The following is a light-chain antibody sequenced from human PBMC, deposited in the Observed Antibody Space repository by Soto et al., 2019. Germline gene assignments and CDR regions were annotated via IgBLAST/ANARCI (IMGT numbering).Light chain of an antibody. CDR1: QSVSSNY. Sequence: EIVLTQSPGTLSLSPGERATLSCRASQSVSSNYLAWYQQKPGQAPWLLIYGASSRATGIPDRFIGSGSGTDFTLTIRRLEPEDFAVYYCQQYGGSPRVTFGGGTKVEFK. J-gene: IGKJ4*01. CDR3: QQYGGSPRVT. V-gene: IGKV3-20*01. CDR2: GAS.